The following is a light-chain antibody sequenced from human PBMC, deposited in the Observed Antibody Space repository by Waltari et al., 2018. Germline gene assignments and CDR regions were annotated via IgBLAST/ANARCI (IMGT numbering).Light chain of an antibody. CDR3: TSFTSTTSYVV. CDR1: HSDIGGYNF. J-gene: IGLJ2*01. Sequence: QSALTQPASVSGSPGQSIPISSTGTHSDIGGYNFVPWYQQHPGKAPRLMIYDVNKRPSGVSNRFSGAKSGNTASLTISGLQADDEADYYCTSFTSTTSYVVFGGGTNLTV. V-gene: IGLV2-14*03. CDR2: DVN.